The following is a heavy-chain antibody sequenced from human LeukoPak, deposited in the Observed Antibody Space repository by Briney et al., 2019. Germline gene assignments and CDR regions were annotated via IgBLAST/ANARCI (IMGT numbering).Heavy chain of an antibody. J-gene: IGHJ6*02. V-gene: IGHV3-23*01. CDR2: ISGSGGST. Sequence: QTGGSLRLSCAASGFTFSSYAMSWVRQAPGKGLEWVSAISGSGGSTYYADSVKGRFTISRDNSKNSLYLQMNSLRAEDTAVYYCARGGFLYCGRTSCYTEGMDVWGQGTTVTVSS. CDR1: GFTFSSYA. CDR3: ARGGFLYCGRTSCYTEGMDV. D-gene: IGHD2-2*02.